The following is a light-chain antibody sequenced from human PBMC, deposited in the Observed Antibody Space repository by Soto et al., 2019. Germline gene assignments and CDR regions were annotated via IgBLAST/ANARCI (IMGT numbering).Light chain of an antibody. CDR1: SSNIGAGYD. Sequence: QSVLTQPPSVSGAPGQRVTISCTGSSSNIGAGYDVHWYQQLPGTAPKLLIYGNSNRPSGVPDRLSGSKSGPSASLAITGLQAEDEADYYCQSYDSSLSGWKVFGGGTKLTVL. V-gene: IGLV1-40*01. CDR2: GNS. J-gene: IGLJ3*02. CDR3: QSYDSSLSGWKV.